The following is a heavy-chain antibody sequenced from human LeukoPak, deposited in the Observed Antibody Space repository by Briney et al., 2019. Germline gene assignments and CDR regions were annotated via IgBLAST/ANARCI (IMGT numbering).Heavy chain of an antibody. CDR2: ISSGSTYI. Sequence: AGGSLRLSCAASGFTFSSYSMNWVRQAPGKGLEWVSSISSGSTYIYYVDSVKGRFTTSRDNAKNSLYLQMNSLRAGDTAVYYCARDGFDILTGYSLTFDYWGQGTLVTVSS. V-gene: IGHV3-21*01. CDR1: GFTFSSYS. J-gene: IGHJ4*02. CDR3: ARDGFDILTGYSLTFDY. D-gene: IGHD3-9*01.